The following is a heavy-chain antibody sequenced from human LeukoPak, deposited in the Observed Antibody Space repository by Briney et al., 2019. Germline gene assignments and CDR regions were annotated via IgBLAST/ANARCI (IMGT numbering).Heavy chain of an antibody. CDR3: AREGGPYRPLDY. Sequence: SETLSLTCAVSGGSISSSNWWSWVRQPPGKGLEWIGEIYHSGSTNYNPSLKSRVTISVDRSKNQFSLKLSSVTAADTAVYYCAREGGPYRPLDYSGQGTLVTVSS. CDR1: GGSISSSNW. CDR2: IYHSGST. J-gene: IGHJ4*02. V-gene: IGHV4-4*02.